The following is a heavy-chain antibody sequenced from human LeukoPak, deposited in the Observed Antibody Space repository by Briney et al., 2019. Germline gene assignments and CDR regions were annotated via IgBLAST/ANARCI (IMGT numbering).Heavy chain of an antibody. CDR2: IYHSGRT. J-gene: IGHJ1*01. D-gene: IGHD1-26*01. CDR1: GGSISSVHW. V-gene: IGHV4-4*02. CDR3: ARTGGWENLPPL. Sequence: PSETLSLTCAVSGGSISSVHWWSWVRQPPGKGLEWIGEIYHSGRTNYNPSLKSRFTISVDKSKNEFSLKLSSVTAADTAVYYCARTGGWENLPPLWGQGTLVIVSS.